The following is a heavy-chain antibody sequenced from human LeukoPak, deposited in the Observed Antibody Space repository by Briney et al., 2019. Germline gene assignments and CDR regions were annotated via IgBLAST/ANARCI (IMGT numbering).Heavy chain of an antibody. D-gene: IGHD2-15*01. J-gene: IGHJ4*02. CDR2: VRSKTDGGTT. CDR1: GFTFSNAR. V-gene: IGHV3-15*01. Sequence: GGSLRLSCAASGFTFSNARMSWVRQARGKGREWVDRVRSKTDGGTTDYAAPVKGRFTISRDDSKNTLYLQMNSLKTEDTAVYYCTTGSGSFGYWGQGTLVTVSS. CDR3: TTGSGSFGY.